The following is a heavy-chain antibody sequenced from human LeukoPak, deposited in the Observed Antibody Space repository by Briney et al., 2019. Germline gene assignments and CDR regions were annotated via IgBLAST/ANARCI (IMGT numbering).Heavy chain of an antibody. CDR3: AKEITGGGVVDY. V-gene: IGHV3-23*01. J-gene: IGHJ4*02. D-gene: IGHD3-16*01. CDR1: GFTFSSYS. Sequence: PGGSLRLSCAASGFTFSSYSMNWVRQAPGKGLQWVSAIGGSGTSTYYADSVKGRFTISRDNSRNTLFLQMTSLRAEDTAVYYCAKEITGGGVVDYWGQGTLVTVSS. CDR2: IGGSGTST.